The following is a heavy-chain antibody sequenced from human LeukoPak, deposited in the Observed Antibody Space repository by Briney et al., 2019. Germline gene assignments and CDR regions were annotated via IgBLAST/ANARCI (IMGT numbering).Heavy chain of an antibody. J-gene: IGHJ1*01. CDR3: ARVGGRDYYDSSGYYDPEYFQH. V-gene: IGHV4-59*01. CDR1: GGSISSYY. CDR2: IYYSGST. D-gene: IGHD3-22*01. Sequence: ASETLSLTCTVSGGSISSYYWRWIRQPPGKGLEGIGYIYYSGSTNCNPSLKSRVTISVDTSKNQCSLKLSSVTAADTAVYYCARVGGRDYYDSSGYYDPEYFQHWGQGTLVTVSS.